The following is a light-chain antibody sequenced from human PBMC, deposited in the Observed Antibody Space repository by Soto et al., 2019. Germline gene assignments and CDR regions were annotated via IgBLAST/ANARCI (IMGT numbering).Light chain of an antibody. CDR3: QQSYSAPFT. J-gene: IGKJ3*01. Sequence: DIQMTQSPCSLSASVGDRVTIPCRASQSISSYLNWYQQKPGKAPKLLIYATSSLQSGVPSRFSGSGSGTDFTLTISSLQPEDFATYYCQQSYSAPFTFGPGTKVDFK. CDR2: ATS. CDR1: QSISSY. V-gene: IGKV1-39*01.